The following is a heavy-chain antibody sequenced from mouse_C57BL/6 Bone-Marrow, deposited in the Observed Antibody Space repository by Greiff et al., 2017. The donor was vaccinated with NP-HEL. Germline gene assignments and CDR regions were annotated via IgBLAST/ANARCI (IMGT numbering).Heavy chain of an antibody. CDR3: ARSIYYDSADDPFYAVDY. V-gene: IGHV7-3*01. CDR1: GFTFTDYY. J-gene: IGHJ4*01. D-gene: IGHD2-4*01. CDR2: IRNKANGYTT. Sequence: EVKLMESGGGLVQPGGSLSLSCAASGFTFTDYYMSWVRQTPGKALEWLGFIRNKANGYTTEYSSTVKGRFTISRDTSQSFLYLRIIALKAEDSATYYCARSIYYDSADDPFYAVDYWVQGTSVTVSS.